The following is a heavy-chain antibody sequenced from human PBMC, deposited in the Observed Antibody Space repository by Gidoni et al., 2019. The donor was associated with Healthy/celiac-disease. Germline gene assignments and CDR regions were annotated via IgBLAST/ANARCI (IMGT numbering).Heavy chain of an antibody. J-gene: IGHJ4*02. D-gene: IGHD3-3*01. CDR2: ISGSGGST. CDR3: AKANEVTIFEPVGY. CDR1: GFTFSSYS. Sequence: EVQLLESGGGLVQPGGSLRLSCAASGFTFSSYSMCWVRQAPGKGLEWVSAISGSGGSTYYADSVRGRFTISRDNSKNTLYLQMNSLRAEDTAVYYCAKANEVTIFEPVGYWGQGTLVTVSS. V-gene: IGHV3-23*01.